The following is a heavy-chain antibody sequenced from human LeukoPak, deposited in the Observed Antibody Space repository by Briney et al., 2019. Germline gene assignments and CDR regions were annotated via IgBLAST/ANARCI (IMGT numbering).Heavy chain of an antibody. CDR2: INPSGGST. J-gene: IGHJ4*02. D-gene: IGHD3-22*01. Sequence: GASVKVSCKASGYTFTSYYMHWVRQAPGQGLEWMGIINPSGGSTSYAQKFQGRVTMTRDTSTSTVYMELSSLRSEDTAVYYCARGDRDYDNSGYYFDYWGQGTLVTVSS. CDR1: GYTFTSYY. CDR3: ARGDRDYDNSGYYFDY. V-gene: IGHV1-46*01.